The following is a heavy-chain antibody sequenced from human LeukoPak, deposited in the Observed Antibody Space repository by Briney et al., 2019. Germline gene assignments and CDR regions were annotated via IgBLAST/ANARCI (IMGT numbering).Heavy chain of an antibody. Sequence: GGSLRLSCAASGFTFSSYSMLWVRQAPGKGLEWVSYISSSSSTIYYADSVKGRFTISRDNARNSLYLQMKSLRAEDTAVYYCARGKTSQNIVTRKTYNWFDPWGQGTLVTVSS. CDR2: ISSSSSTI. J-gene: IGHJ5*02. D-gene: IGHD2/OR15-2a*01. CDR1: GFTFSSYS. CDR3: ARGKTSQNIVTRKTYNWFDP. V-gene: IGHV3-48*04.